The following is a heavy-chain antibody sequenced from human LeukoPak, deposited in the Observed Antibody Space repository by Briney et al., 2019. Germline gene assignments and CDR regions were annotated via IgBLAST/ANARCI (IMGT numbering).Heavy chain of an antibody. CDR2: ISGSGGST. CDR1: GFTFSNYA. CDR3: AKGRSALGLGNGMDV. Sequence: PGGSLRLSCAASGFTFSNYAMSWVRQAPGKGLEWVSAISGSGGSTYYADSVKGRFTISRDNSKNTLYLQMNSLRAEDTAVYYCAKGRSALGLGNGMDVWGQGTTVTVSS. D-gene: IGHD3-16*01. J-gene: IGHJ6*02. V-gene: IGHV3-23*01.